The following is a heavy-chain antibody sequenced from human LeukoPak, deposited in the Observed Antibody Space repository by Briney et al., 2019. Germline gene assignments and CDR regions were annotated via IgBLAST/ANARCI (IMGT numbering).Heavy chain of an antibody. CDR3: ASLNRGYSGYDCIFDY. Sequence: GGSLRLSCAASGFTFSNYWMSWVRQAPGKGLEWVAKIKQEGSEKYYMDSVKGRFTISRDSAKNSLYLQMNSLRAEDMAVYYCASLNRGYSGYDCIFDYWGQGALVTVSS. D-gene: IGHD5-12*01. J-gene: IGHJ4*02. V-gene: IGHV3-7*01. CDR2: IKQEGSEK. CDR1: GFTFSNYW.